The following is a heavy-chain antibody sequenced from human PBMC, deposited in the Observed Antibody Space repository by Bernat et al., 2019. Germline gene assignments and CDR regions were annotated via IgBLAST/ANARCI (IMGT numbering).Heavy chain of an antibody. D-gene: IGHD6-25*01. CDR2: SKKKANGATA. V-gene: IGHV3-15*01. CDR3: ITELVGHRGYGWVY. Sequence: EVQLVESGGGLVKSGGSLRLSCAAFGFTFSNAWMNWARPAPGKGLGWVGRSKKKANGATAEHAAPVKGRFSISRNDSKNTLYLQMDSLKTEDSALYYCITELVGHRGYGWVYWGQGTLVTVSS. CDR1: GFTFSNAW. J-gene: IGHJ4*02.